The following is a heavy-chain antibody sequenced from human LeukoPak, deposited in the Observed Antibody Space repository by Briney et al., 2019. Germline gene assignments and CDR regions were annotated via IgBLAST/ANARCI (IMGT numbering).Heavy chain of an antibody. D-gene: IGHD3-22*01. CDR2: ISAYNGNT. J-gene: IGHJ4*02. CDR1: GYTFTSYG. Sequence: ASVKVSCKASGYTFTSYGISWVRQAPGQGLEWMGWISAYNGNTNYAQKLQGRVTMTTDTSTSTAYMELRGLRSDDTAVYYCARRGSDYYDSSGYYYEELGYFDYWGQGTLVTVSS. CDR3: ARRGSDYYDSSGYYYEELGYFDY. V-gene: IGHV1-18*01.